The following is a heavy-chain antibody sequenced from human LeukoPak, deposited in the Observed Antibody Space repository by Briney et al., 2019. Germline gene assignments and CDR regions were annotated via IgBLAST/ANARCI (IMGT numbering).Heavy chain of an antibody. V-gene: IGHV6-1*01. Sequence: SQTLSLTCAISGDSVSSSSAAWHWIRHSPSRGLEWLGRTYYRSKWGSNYAVSVKSRLTIHPDTSKNQFSLRLNSVTPEDTGVYYCAREGGVYYYIDVWGRGTTVTVSS. J-gene: IGHJ6*03. CDR2: TYYRSKWGS. CDR1: GDSVSSSSAA. CDR3: AREGGVYYYIDV. D-gene: IGHD2-8*01.